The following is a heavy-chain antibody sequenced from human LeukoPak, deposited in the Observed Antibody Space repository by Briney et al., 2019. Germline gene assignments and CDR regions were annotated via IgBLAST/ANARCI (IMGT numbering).Heavy chain of an antibody. CDR2: INPNSGGT. CDR3: ARGKGYSSSWVDY. Sequence: GASVKVSCTASGYTFTGYYMHWVRQAPGQGLEWMGWINPNSGGTNYAQKFQGRVTMTRDTSISTAYMELSRLRSDDTAVYYCARGKGYSSSWVDYWGQGTLVTVSS. D-gene: IGHD6-13*01. V-gene: IGHV1-2*02. J-gene: IGHJ4*02. CDR1: GYTFTGYY.